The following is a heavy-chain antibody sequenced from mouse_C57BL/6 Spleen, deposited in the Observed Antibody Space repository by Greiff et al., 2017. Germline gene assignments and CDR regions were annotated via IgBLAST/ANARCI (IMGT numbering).Heavy chain of an antibody. CDR1: GYTFTSYW. CDR2: IDPSDSYT. J-gene: IGHJ1*03. CDR3: ARYYDGTKWYFEV. V-gene: IGHV1-50*01. Sequence: QVQLQQPGAELVKPGASVKLSCKASGYTFTSYWMQWVKQRPGQGLEWIGEIDPSDSYTNYTQKFKGKATVTVDTSTSTAYMQLSSLTSEDSAVYYWARYYDGTKWYFEVWGTGTTVTVSS. D-gene: IGHD1-1*01.